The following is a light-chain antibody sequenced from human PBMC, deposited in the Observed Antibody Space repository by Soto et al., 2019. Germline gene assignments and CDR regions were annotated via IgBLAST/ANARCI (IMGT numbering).Light chain of an antibody. Sequence: EVGLKQAPATLSLYPGERATLSCRGSQSVSSYLAWYQQKPGQAPRLLIYDVSNRATGIPARFSGSGSGTDFTLTISSLEPEDSAVYYCQQRNVWPPVPFGQGTQLEIK. V-gene: IGKV3-11*01. CDR3: QQRNVWPPVP. J-gene: IGKJ5*01. CDR1: QSVSSY. CDR2: DVS.